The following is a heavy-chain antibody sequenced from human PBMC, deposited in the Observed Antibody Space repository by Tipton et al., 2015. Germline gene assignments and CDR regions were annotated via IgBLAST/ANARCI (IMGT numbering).Heavy chain of an antibody. Sequence: TLSLTCTVSGGSINSSSYYWGWIRQPPGRGLEWIGEIYHSGSTNYNPSLKSRVTISVDTSKNQFSLKLTSVTAADTAVYYCARGRLPYYLDSSGRGTYIFDIWGQGAMVTVSS. CDR3: ARGRLPYYLDSSGRGTYIFDI. CDR2: IYHSGST. J-gene: IGHJ3*02. CDR1: GGSINSSSYY. D-gene: IGHD3-22*01. V-gene: IGHV4-39*07.